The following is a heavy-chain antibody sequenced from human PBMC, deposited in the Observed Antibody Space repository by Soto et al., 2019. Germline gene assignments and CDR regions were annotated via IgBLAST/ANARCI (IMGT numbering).Heavy chain of an antibody. D-gene: IGHD6-13*01. V-gene: IGHV3-23*01. CDR2: ISGSGGST. CDR1: GFTFSSYA. CDR3: AKDTYSSGWYTAADY. J-gene: IGHJ4*02. Sequence: GGSLRLSCAASGFTFSSYAMSWVRQAPGKGLEWVSAISGSGGSTYYADSVKGRFTISRDNSKNTLYLQMNSLRAEDTAVYYCAKDTYSSGWYTAADYWGQGTLVTVSS.